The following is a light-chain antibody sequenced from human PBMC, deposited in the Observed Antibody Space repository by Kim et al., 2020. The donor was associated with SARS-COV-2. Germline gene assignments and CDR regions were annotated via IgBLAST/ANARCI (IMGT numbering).Light chain of an antibody. J-gene: IGKJ1*01. Sequence: DIQMTQSPSTLSASVRDRVTITCRASQSITTWLAWYQLKPGKVPKLLIYKASNLQSGVPSRFSGSGSETEFTLTIISLQPYDFATYYCQQYHSYPWTFGQGTKVVIK. CDR3: QQYHSYPWT. CDR1: QSITTW. V-gene: IGKV1-5*03. CDR2: KAS.